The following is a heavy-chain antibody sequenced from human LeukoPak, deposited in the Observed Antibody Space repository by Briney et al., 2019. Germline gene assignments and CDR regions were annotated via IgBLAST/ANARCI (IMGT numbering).Heavy chain of an antibody. CDR2: INPSGGST. Sequence: VPSVKVSCKASGYIFTSYYIHWVRQAPGQGLEWMGIINPSGGSTIYPQKFQGRVSMTRDTSTSTVYMELSSLRSEDTAVYYCARVPFLLSGFWDYWGQGTLVTVSS. V-gene: IGHV1-46*01. D-gene: IGHD6-25*01. J-gene: IGHJ4*02. CDR3: ARVPFLLSGFWDY. CDR1: GYIFTSYY.